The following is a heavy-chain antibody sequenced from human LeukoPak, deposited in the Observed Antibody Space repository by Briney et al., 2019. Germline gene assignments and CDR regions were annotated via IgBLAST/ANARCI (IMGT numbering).Heavy chain of an antibody. V-gene: IGHV3-21*01. CDR3: ASPGRSTSKLIFDY. J-gene: IGHJ4*02. CDR1: GFTFSSYS. D-gene: IGHD2-2*01. CDR2: ISSSSSYI. Sequence: GGSLRLSCAASGFTFSSYSMNWVRQAPGKGLEWVSSISSSSSYIYYADSVKGRFTISRDNAKNSLYLQINSLRAEDTAVYYCASPGRSTSKLIFDYWGQGTLVTVSS.